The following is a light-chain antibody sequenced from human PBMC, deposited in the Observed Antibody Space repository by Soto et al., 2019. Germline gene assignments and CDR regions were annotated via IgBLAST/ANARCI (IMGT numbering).Light chain of an antibody. CDR1: SSNIGSSY. CDR2: RNN. V-gene: IGLV1-47*01. CDR3: AAWDDSLSGYV. J-gene: IGLJ1*01. Sequence: QPVLTQPPSASGTPGQRVTISCSGSSSNIGSSYVYWYQHLPGTAPKLLVNRNNERPSGVPDRFSGSKSGTSASLAITEIRSEDEADYYCAAWDDSLSGYVFGTGTQLTVL.